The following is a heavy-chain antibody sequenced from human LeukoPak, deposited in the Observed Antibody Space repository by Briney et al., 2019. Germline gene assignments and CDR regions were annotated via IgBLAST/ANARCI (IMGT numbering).Heavy chain of an antibody. V-gene: IGHV3-30*18. CDR1: GFIFSSYG. CDR3: AKGDSGSYPST. CDR2: ISYDGSNK. Sequence: GGSLRLSCAASGFIFSSYGMHWVRQAPGKGLEWVTLISYDGSNKYYADSVKGRFTISRDNSKSTMYLQMKSLRAEDTAVYYCAKGDSGSYPSTWGQGTLVTVSS. J-gene: IGHJ5*02. D-gene: IGHD1-26*01.